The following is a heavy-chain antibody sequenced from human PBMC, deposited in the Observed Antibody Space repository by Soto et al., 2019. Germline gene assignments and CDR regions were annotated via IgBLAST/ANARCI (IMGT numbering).Heavy chain of an antibody. Sequence: QVQLQESGPGMVKASQTLSLTCTVSGGSISSGDYNWSWIRQPPGKGLEWIGYIYYSGYTYNNPSLKSRVTISVDTSKTQCSLKLSSVTAADTAVYYCARSGDYVPFDYWGQGTLVTVSS. J-gene: IGHJ4*02. D-gene: IGHD4-17*01. CDR1: GGSISSGDYN. V-gene: IGHV4-30-4*01. CDR2: IYYSGYT. CDR3: ARSGDYVPFDY.